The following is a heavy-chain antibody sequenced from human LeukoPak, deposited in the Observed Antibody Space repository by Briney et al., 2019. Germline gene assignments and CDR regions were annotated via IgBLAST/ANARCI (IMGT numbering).Heavy chain of an antibody. CDR1: RFTFSTYA. Sequence: GGSLRLSCAASRFTFSTYAVSWVRQAPGKGLAWVSGLTASGNTAFYADSVKGRFTISRDNSKNTLYLQMNSLRAEDTAVYYCAKVIRSTGWYIDSWGQGTLVTVSS. CDR2: LTASGNTA. D-gene: IGHD3-9*01. CDR3: AKVIRSTGWYIDS. V-gene: IGHV3-23*01. J-gene: IGHJ4*02.